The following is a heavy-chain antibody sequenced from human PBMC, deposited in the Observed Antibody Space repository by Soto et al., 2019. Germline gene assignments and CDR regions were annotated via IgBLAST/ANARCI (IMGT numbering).Heavy chain of an antibody. Sequence: ASVKVSCKASGNSFTTYYMHWVRQAPGQGLEWMGIINPSGGRATYAQKFQGRVTMTRDTSTSTFHMELSSLTSEDTAVYYCAGLYHYDSSGYYDYWGQGTLVTVSS. CDR1: GNSFTTYY. CDR3: AGLYHYDSSGYYDY. V-gene: IGHV1-46*01. CDR2: INPSGGRA. D-gene: IGHD3-22*01. J-gene: IGHJ4*02.